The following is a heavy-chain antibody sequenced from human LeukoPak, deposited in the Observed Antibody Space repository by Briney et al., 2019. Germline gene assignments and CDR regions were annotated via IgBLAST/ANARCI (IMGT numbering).Heavy chain of an antibody. Sequence: PGGSLRLSCAASGFTFSSYSMNWVRQAPGKGLEWVSSISASSSYISYADSLKGRFTISRDNAKNSLYLQMNSLRAEDTAVYYCARGSSYSGYWGQGTLVTVSS. V-gene: IGHV3-21*01. D-gene: IGHD3-10*01. CDR1: GFTFSSYS. J-gene: IGHJ4*02. CDR3: ARGSSYSGY. CDR2: ISASSSYI.